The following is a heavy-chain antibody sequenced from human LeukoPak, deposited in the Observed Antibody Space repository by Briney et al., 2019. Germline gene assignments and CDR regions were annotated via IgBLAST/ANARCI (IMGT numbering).Heavy chain of an antibody. Sequence: GGSLRLSCAASGFTVSSNYMSWVRQAPGKGLEWVSVIYSGGSTYYADSVKGRFTISRDNSKNTLYLQMNSLRAEDTAVYYCARSDSSGWRTDNWFDPWGQGTLVTVSS. CDR3: ARSDSSGWRTDNWFDP. D-gene: IGHD6-19*01. V-gene: IGHV3-66*01. J-gene: IGHJ5*02. CDR2: IYSGGST. CDR1: GFTVSSNY.